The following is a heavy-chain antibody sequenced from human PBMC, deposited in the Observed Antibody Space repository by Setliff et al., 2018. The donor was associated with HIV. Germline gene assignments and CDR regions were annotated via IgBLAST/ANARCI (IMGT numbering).Heavy chain of an antibody. V-gene: IGHV3-74*01. CDR3: ARDKGPYNFWSGYDTHYFDY. CDR1: GYTFSSYE. Sequence: PGGSLRLSCAASGYTFSSYEMNWVRQAPGKGLEWVSSINSDGSSTSYADSVKGRFTISRDNAKNTLYLQMNSLRAEDTAVYYCARDKGPYNFWSGYDTHYFDYWGQGTLVTVSS. CDR2: INSDGSST. D-gene: IGHD3-3*01. J-gene: IGHJ4*02.